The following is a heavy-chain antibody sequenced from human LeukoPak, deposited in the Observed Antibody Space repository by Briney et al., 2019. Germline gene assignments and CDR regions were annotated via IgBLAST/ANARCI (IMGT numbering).Heavy chain of an antibody. D-gene: IGHD2-21*02. Sequence: PGGSLRLSCAASGFTFSSYGMHWVRQAPGKGLEWVAVISYDGSNKYYADSVKGRFTTSRDNSKNTLYLQMNSLRAEDTAVYYCATIVVVTARAFDIWGQGTMVTVSS. CDR1: GFTFSSYG. J-gene: IGHJ3*02. CDR2: ISYDGSNK. CDR3: ATIVVVTARAFDI. V-gene: IGHV3-30*03.